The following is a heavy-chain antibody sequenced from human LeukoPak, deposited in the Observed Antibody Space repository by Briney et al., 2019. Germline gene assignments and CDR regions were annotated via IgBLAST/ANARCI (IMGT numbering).Heavy chain of an antibody. CDR3: ARHGVTTSPEYFPH. CDR2: IYPTGTT. D-gene: IGHD4-11*01. CDR1: AGSIISYT. V-gene: IGHV4-4*09. Sequence: PSETLSLTCTVSAGSIISYTWSWSRQPPRKGLEWVGYIYPTGTTNYNPSLQSRVTISGDTSKNQFSLKLSPVPAAVTAVYYCARHGVTTSPEYFPHWGEGTLVTVPS. J-gene: IGHJ1*01.